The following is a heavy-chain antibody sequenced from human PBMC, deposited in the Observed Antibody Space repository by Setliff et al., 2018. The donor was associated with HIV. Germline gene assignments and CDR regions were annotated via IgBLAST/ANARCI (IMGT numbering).Heavy chain of an antibody. V-gene: IGHV4-34*01. CDR2: IYHSGST. CDR3: ATSIAAAGNWVVWFDP. CDR1: GGSFTGYF. J-gene: IGHJ5*02. D-gene: IGHD6-13*01. Sequence: ASETLSLTCAVYGGSFTGYFWSWIRQSPGKGLEWIGNIYHSGSTYYNPSLKSRVTISVDTSKNQFSLKLSSVTAADTAVYYCATSIAAAGNWVVWFDPWGQGTLVTVSS.